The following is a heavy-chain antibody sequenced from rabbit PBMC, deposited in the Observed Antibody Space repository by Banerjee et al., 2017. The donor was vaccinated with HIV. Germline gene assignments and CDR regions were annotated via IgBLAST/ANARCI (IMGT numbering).Heavy chain of an antibody. J-gene: IGHJ4*01. D-gene: IGHD7-1*01. CDR1: GFSFSSGYD. CDR3: ARRDAGYAGYGFGAL. Sequence: QSLEESGGDLVKPGASLTLTCTASGFSFSSGYDMCWVRQAPGKGLEWIACVDVGDSGSAYYASWAKGRFTISKTSSTTVTLQMTSLTAADTATYFCARRDAGYAGYGFGALWGPGTLVTVS. CDR2: VDVGDSGSA. V-gene: IGHV1S40*01.